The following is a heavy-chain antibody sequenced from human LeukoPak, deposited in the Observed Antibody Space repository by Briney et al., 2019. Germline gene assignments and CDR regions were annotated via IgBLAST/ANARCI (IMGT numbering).Heavy chain of an antibody. V-gene: IGHV1-18*01. D-gene: IGHD4-23*01. CDR2: ISAYNGNT. J-gene: IGHJ4*02. Sequence: ASVKVSRKASGYTFTSYGISWVRQAPGQGLEWMGWISAYNGNTNYAQKLQGRVTMTTDTSTSTAYMELRSLRSDDTAVYYCASAAEPTVVTDGYFDYWGQGTLVTVSS. CDR3: ASAAEPTVVTDGYFDY. CDR1: GYTFTSYG.